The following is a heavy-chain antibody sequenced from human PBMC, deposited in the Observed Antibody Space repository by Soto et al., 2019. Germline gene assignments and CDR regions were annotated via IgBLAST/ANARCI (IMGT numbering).Heavy chain of an antibody. D-gene: IGHD6-6*01. CDR1: GGSIRNDY. CDR3: ARDYSSSSGYYYFYGMDV. CDR2: INYSGST. Sequence: SETLSLTCTVSGGSIRNDYWTWIRQPPGKGLEWIGYINYSGSTNYNPSLKSRVTISVDASRNQFSLKLSSVTAADTAVYYCARDYSSSSGYYYFYGMDVWGQGTTVTVSS. J-gene: IGHJ6*02. V-gene: IGHV4-59*01.